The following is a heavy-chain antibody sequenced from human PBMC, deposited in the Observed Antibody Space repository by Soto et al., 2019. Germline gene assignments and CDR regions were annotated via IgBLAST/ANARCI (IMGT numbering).Heavy chain of an antibody. Sequence: QVQLVQSGAEVKKPGSSVKVSCKASGGTFSSYAISWVQQAPGQGLEWMGGIIPIFGTANYAQKFQGRVTITADESTSTAYMELSSLRSEDTAVYYCARASWFSSGITGTTLDYWGQGTLVTVSS. CDR1: GGTFSSYA. J-gene: IGHJ4*02. CDR3: ARASWFSSGITGTTLDY. CDR2: IIPIFGTA. D-gene: IGHD1-7*01. V-gene: IGHV1-69*01.